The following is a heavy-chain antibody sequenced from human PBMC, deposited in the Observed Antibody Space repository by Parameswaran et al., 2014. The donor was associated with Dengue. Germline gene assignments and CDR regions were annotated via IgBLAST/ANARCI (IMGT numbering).Heavy chain of an antibody. CDR2: ISRTSGTI. V-gene: IGHV3-48*03. CDR3: AREWLGGHTYGFGFDS. J-gene: IGHJ4*02. Sequence: WIRQPPGKGLEWVSFISRTSGTIYYADSVRGRFTTSRDDAKNSLYLQMDSLRAEDTAVYYCAREWLGGHTYGFGFDSWGQGTLVTVSS. D-gene: IGHD5-18*01.